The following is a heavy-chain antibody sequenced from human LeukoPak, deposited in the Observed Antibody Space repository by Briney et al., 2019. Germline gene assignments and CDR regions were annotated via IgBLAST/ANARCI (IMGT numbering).Heavy chain of an antibody. CDR3: ARESSITIFGVVISRGAAFDI. Sequence: GRSLRLSCAASGFTFSSYAMHWVRQAPGKGLEWVAVISYDGSNKYYADSVKGRFTISRDNSKNTLYLQMNSLRAEDTAVYYCARESSITIFGVVISRGAAFDIWGQGTMVTVSS. CDR1: GFTFSSYA. CDR2: ISYDGSNK. V-gene: IGHV3-30-3*01. D-gene: IGHD3-3*01. J-gene: IGHJ3*02.